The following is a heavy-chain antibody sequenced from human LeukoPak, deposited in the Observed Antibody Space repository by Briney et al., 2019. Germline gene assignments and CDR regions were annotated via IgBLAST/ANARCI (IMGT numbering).Heavy chain of an antibody. Sequence: SETLSLTCAVSGGSISSSNWWSWVRQPPGKGLEWIGEIYHSGSTNYNPSLKSRVTISVDKSKNQFSLKLNSVTAADTAVYYCASGAPYSSGWYSDYWGQGTLVTVSS. CDR1: GGSISSSNW. CDR3: ASGAPYSSGWYSDY. V-gene: IGHV4-4*02. CDR2: IYHSGST. J-gene: IGHJ4*02. D-gene: IGHD6-19*01.